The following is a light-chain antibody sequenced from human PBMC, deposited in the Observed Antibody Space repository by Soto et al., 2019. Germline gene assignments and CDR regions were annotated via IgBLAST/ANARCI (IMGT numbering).Light chain of an antibody. J-gene: IGLJ1*01. Sequence: QSALTQPASVSGSPGQSITISCTGSSSDIGVYRYVTWYQQYPGKAPKLMIYEVTNRPSGVSNRFSGSKSGNTASLTISGLRAEDEADYYCSSYSSSSTLYVFGTGTKLTVL. CDR2: EVT. CDR1: SSDIGVYRY. V-gene: IGLV2-14*01. CDR3: SSYSSSSTLYV.